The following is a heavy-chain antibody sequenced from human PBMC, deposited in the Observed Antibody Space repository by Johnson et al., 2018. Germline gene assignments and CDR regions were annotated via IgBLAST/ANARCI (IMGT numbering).Heavy chain of an antibody. CDR2: IKQDGSEK. CDR3: ARDKTPYYDYVWGSYRYTSYYYYMDV. J-gene: IGHJ6*03. V-gene: IGHV3-7*01. Sequence: VQLVESGGGLVQPGGSLRLSCAASGFTFSSYWMSWVRQAPGKGLEWVANIKQDGSEKYYVDSVKGRFTISRDNAKDSLNLQMNSLRAEDTAVDYWARDKTPYYDYVWGSYRYTSYYYYMDVWGKGTTVTVSS. D-gene: IGHD3-16*02. CDR1: GFTFSSYW.